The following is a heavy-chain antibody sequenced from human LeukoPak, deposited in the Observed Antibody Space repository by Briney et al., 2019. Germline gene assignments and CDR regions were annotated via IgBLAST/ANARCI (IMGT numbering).Heavy chain of an antibody. CDR1: GFTFSSYA. Sequence: GGSLRLSCAASGFTFSSYAMSWVRQAPGKGLEWVSSISSSSSYIYYADSVKGRFTISRDNAKNSLYLQMNSLRAEDTAVYYCAGTPVAGSGYWGQGTLVTVSS. CDR3: AGTPVAGSGY. D-gene: IGHD6-19*01. J-gene: IGHJ4*02. V-gene: IGHV3-21*01. CDR2: ISSSSSYI.